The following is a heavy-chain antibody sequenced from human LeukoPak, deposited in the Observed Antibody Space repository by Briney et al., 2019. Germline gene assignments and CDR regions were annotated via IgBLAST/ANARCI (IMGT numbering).Heavy chain of an antibody. CDR3: ARGEGYCSSTSCYYFDY. J-gene: IGHJ4*02. Sequence: PSETLSLICAVYGGSFSGYYWSWIRQPPGKGLEWIGEINHSGSTNYNPSLKSRVTISVDTSKNQFSLKLSSVTAADTAVYYCARGEGYCSSTSCYYFDYWGQGTLVTVSS. D-gene: IGHD2-2*01. CDR2: INHSGST. V-gene: IGHV4-34*01. CDR1: GGSFSGYY.